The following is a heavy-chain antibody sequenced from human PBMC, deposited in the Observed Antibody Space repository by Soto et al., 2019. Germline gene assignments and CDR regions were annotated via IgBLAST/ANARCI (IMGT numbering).Heavy chain of an antibody. V-gene: IGHV3-33*08. Sequence: HPGGSLRLSCAASGFTFSSYGMHWVRQAPGKGLEWVAVIWYDGSNKYYADSVKGRFTISRDNSKNTLYLQMNSLRAEDTAVYYCARDNGWELQTGYFDYWGQGTLVTVSS. CDR3: ARDNGWELQTGYFDY. CDR1: GFTFSSYG. D-gene: IGHD1-26*01. CDR2: IWYDGSNK. J-gene: IGHJ4*02.